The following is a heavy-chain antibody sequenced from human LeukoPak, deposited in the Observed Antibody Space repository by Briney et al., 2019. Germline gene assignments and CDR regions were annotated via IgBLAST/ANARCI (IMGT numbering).Heavy chain of an antibody. J-gene: IGHJ4*02. V-gene: IGHV3-48*01. CDR1: GFTFSSYS. Sequence: PGGSLRLSCAASGFTFSSYSMNWVRQAPGKGLEWVSYISSSSSTIYYADSVKGRFTISRDNAKNTLYLQMNSLRAEDTAVYFCARGPPMYSYGSSAYHYDYFEHWGQGTLVTVSS. D-gene: IGHD3-22*01. CDR3: ARGPPMYSYGSSAYHYDYFEH. CDR2: ISSSSSTI.